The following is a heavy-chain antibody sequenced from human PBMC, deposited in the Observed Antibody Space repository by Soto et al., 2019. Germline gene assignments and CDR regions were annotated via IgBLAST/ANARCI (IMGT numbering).Heavy chain of an antibody. CDR2: INPNSGDT. Sequence: ASVKVSCKASGYTFTGQYMHWVRQAPGQGLEWMGWINPNSGDTNYAQKFQGRVTMTRNTSIGTAYMELSSLRSNDTAIYYCARESSGITLYGMDVWGQGTTVTVSS. D-gene: IGHD1-7*01. J-gene: IGHJ6*02. CDR3: ARESSGITLYGMDV. V-gene: IGHV1-2*02. CDR1: GYTFTGQY.